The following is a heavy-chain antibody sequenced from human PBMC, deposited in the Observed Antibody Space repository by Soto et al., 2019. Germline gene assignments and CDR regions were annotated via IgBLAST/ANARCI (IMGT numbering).Heavy chain of an antibody. V-gene: IGHV4-39*01. CDR2: IYYSGST. Sequence: LDPLSLTCSIFGSSIRSSNYYWGWIRQPPGKGLEWIGSIYYSGSTYYNPSLKSRVTISVDTSKNQFSLKLSSVTAADTAVYYCARIYYDSVFGYWGQGTLVTVS. D-gene: IGHD3-22*01. J-gene: IGHJ4*02. CDR3: ARIYYDSVFGY. CDR1: GSSIRSSNYY.